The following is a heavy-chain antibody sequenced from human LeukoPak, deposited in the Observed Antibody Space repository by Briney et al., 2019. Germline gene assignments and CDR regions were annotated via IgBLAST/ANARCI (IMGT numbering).Heavy chain of an antibody. Sequence: SETLSLTCTVSGGSISSGGYYWSWIRQPPGKGLEWIGYIYHSGSTYYNPSLKSRVTISVDRSKNQFSLKLSSVTAADTAVYYCARAPRMIVVVITGFDYWGQGTLVTVSS. CDR1: GGSISSGGYY. V-gene: IGHV4-30-2*01. D-gene: IGHD3-22*01. J-gene: IGHJ4*02. CDR2: IYHSGST. CDR3: ARAPRMIVVVITGFDY.